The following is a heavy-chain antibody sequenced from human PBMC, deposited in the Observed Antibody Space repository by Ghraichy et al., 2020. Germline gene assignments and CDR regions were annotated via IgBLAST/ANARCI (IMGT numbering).Heavy chain of an antibody. V-gene: IGHV1-3*01. D-gene: IGHD6-19*01. J-gene: IGHJ4*01. CDR2: INAGNGNT. Sequence: ASVKVSCQACGSTFTSSAMHRVRQGPGQRLEWKGWINAGNGNTKYSQKFQGRVTIPRDTSASPAYMELSSLRSEDTAVYYCARVSVAAHFDYWGHGSLVTVSS. CDR1: GSTFTSSA. CDR3: ARVSVAAHFDY.